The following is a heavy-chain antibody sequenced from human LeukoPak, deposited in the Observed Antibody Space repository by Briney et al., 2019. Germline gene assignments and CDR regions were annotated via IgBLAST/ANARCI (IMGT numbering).Heavy chain of an antibody. CDR2: IRYDGSNK. CDR1: GFTFSTYG. D-gene: IGHD3-9*01. CDR3: AKDPNDWLDFYFDY. J-gene: IGHJ4*02. V-gene: IGHV3-30*02. Sequence: PGGSLRLSCAASGFTFSTYGMHWVRQSPGKGLEWVAFIRYDGSNKYYADSVKGRFTISRDNSKNTLYLQMNSLRAEDTAVYYCAKDPNDWLDFYFDYWGQGTLVTVSS.